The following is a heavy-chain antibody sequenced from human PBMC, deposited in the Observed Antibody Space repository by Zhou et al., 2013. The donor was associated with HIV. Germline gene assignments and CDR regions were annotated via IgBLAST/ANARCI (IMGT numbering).Heavy chain of an antibody. CDR1: GYTFTGYY. Sequence: QVQLVQSGAEVKKPGASVKVSCKASGYTFTGYYMHWVRQAPGQGLEWMGWINPNSGGTNYAQKFQGRVTMTRDTSISTAYMELSRLRSDDTAVYYCARESPNYYRGHGAFDIWGQGDNGHRLF. J-gene: IGHJ3*02. CDR3: ARESPNYYRGHGAFDI. V-gene: IGHV1-2*02. D-gene: IGHD3-10*01. CDR2: INPNSGGT.